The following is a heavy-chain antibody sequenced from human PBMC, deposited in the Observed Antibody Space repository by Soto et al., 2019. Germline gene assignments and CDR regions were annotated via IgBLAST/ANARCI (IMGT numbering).Heavy chain of an antibody. D-gene: IGHD2-15*01. J-gene: IGHJ4*02. V-gene: IGHV5-51*01. CDR2: LHSGHSSA. CDR3: GTWRGSHWFDY. Sequence: GESLKISCQASGSIFRTYSMGWVRQVPGKGLEWIGNLHSGHSSAVYSPSFQGHVTISVDKSTNTAYLQWSSLRASDTAFYYCGTWRGSHWFDYWGQGTLVTVSS. CDR1: GSIFRTYS.